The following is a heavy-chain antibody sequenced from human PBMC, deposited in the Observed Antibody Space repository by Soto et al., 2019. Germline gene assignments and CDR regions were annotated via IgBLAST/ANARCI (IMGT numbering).Heavy chain of an antibody. J-gene: IGHJ5*02. CDR1: GGSISSGDYF. D-gene: IGHD3-16*01. CDR3: VGATYYDYWRIKS. V-gene: IGHV4-30-4*01. Sequence: LYPTVTVSGGSISSGDYFWTWIRQSPGKGLEWIVYIHYRGTSYYNPSLKSRVSVSVEKSKNQFSLKLNSVTAEDTALYYCVGATYYDYWRIKSWGPGTMVTVSS. CDR2: IHYRGTS.